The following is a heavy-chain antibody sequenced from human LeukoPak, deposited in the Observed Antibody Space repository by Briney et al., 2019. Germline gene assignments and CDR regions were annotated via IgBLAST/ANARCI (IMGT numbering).Heavy chain of an antibody. CDR3: ARVQRGYHKMPDY. Sequence: SETLSLTCTVSGGSISSYYWSWIRQPPGKGLEWIGYIYYSGSTNYNPSLKSRVTISVDTSKNQFSLKLSSVTAADTAVYYCARVQRGYHKMPDYWGQGTLVTVSS. V-gene: IGHV4-59*08. J-gene: IGHJ4*02. CDR2: IYYSGST. D-gene: IGHD2-15*01. CDR1: GGSISSYY.